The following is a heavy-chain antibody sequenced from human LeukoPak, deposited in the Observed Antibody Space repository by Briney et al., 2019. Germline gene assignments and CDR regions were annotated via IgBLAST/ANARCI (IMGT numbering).Heavy chain of an antibody. CDR3: ARVGRSSGWNYYYYGIGV. V-gene: IGHV3-33*01. CDR1: GFTFDVYG. J-gene: IGHJ6*02. CDR2: ISYDASDK. D-gene: IGHD6-25*01. Sequence: GGSLRLSCAASGFTFDVYGMHWVRQAPGKGLEWVAVISYDASDKFYADSVKGRFTISRDDSRRTLFLQLNSLRVEDTGIYYCARVGRSSGWNYYYYGIGVWGQGTTVTVSS.